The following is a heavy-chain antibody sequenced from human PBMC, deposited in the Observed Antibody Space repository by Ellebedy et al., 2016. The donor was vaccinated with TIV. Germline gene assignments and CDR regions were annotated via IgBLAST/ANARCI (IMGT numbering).Heavy chain of an antibody. CDR1: GFTFSSYA. D-gene: IGHD3-22*01. Sequence: GESLKISCAASGFTFSSYAMSWVRQAPGKGLEWVSAISGSGGSTYYADSVKGRFTISRDNSKNTLYLQMNSLRAEDTAVYYCAKDPSYYDSSGYTGYWGQGTLVTVSS. V-gene: IGHV3-23*01. CDR2: ISGSGGST. CDR3: AKDPSYYDSSGYTGY. J-gene: IGHJ4*02.